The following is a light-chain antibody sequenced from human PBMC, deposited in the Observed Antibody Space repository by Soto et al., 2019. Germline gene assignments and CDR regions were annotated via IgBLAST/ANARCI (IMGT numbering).Light chain of an antibody. CDR3: QQYNNWPPAYT. CDR2: DSN. V-gene: IGKV3D-15*01. J-gene: IGKJ2*01. CDR1: QSISNK. Sequence: EIVLTQSPATLSVSPGERATLSCRASQSISNKLAWYQQKPGQAPRLLIYDSNTRATGIPARFSGSGSGPDFTLTVSSLQSEDFAVYYCQQYNNWPPAYTFGQGTKLDFK.